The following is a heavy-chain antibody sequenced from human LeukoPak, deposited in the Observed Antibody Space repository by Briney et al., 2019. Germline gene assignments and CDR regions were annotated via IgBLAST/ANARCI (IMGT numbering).Heavy chain of an antibody. V-gene: IGHV3-21*01. CDR1: GLSLSTNT. Sequence: GGSLRLSCAAPGLSLSTNTLNWVRQAPGKGLEWVSSISSSTTYMYYADSVKGRFTISRDNAKNSLYPQMNSLRAEDTAVYYCARLSYSSSRSYFDDWGQGTLVTVSS. D-gene: IGHD6-13*01. J-gene: IGHJ4*02. CDR3: ARLSYSSSRSYFDD. CDR2: ISSSTTYM.